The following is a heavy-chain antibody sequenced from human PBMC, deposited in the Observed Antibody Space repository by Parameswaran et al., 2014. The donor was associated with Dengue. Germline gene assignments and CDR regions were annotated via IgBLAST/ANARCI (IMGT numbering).Heavy chain of an antibody. D-gene: IGHD2-2*01. Sequence: ASVKVSCKASGYTFTSYYMHWVRQAPGQGLEWMGIINPSGGSTSYAQKFQGRVTMTRDTSTSTVYMELSSLRSEDTAVYYCARDGFYCSSTSCSLDYYYGMDVWGQGTTVTVSS. CDR2: INPSGGST. CDR1: GYTFTSYY. V-gene: IGHV1-46*01. J-gene: IGHJ6*02. CDR3: ARDGFYCSSTSCSLDYYYGMDV.